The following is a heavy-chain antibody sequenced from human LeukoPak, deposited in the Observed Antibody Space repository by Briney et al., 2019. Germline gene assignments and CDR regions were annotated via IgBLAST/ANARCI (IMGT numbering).Heavy chain of an antibody. D-gene: IGHD2-15*01. J-gene: IGHJ4*02. Sequence: GASVKVSCKASGYTFTGYYMHWVRQAPGQGLGWMGGFNPNSGGTNYAQKFQGRVTMTRDTSISTAYMELSRLRSDDTAVYYCARGDCSGGSCYFDYWGQGTLVTVSS. CDR3: ARGDCSGGSCYFDY. CDR1: GYTFTGYY. V-gene: IGHV1-2*02. CDR2: FNPNSGGT.